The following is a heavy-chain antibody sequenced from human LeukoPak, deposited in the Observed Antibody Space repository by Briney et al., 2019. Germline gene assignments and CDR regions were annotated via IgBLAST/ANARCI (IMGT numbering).Heavy chain of an antibody. D-gene: IGHD3-16*01. CDR1: GYTFTGYY. V-gene: IGHV1-2*06. CDR2: INPASGDT. Sequence: GASVKVSCKASGYTFTGYYIHWVRQAPGQGLEWMGRINPASGDTNYAQKFQGRVTMTRDTSISTAYMELSRLRSDDTAVYYCARVRYRLAETYIDYWGQGTLVTVSS. CDR3: ARVRYRLAETYIDY. J-gene: IGHJ4*02.